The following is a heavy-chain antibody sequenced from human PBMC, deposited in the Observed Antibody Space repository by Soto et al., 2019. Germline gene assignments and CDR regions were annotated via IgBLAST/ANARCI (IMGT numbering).Heavy chain of an antibody. CDR3: ARDYYDSSGYPSPYYYGMDV. CDR2: IYYSGST. CDR1: GGSISSYY. D-gene: IGHD3-22*01. Sequence: SETLSLTCTVSGGSISSYYWSWIRQPPGKGLEWIGYIYYSGSTNYNPSLKSRVTISVDTSKNQFSLKLSSVTAADTAVYYCARDYYDSSGYPSPYYYGMDVWGQGALVTVSS. V-gene: IGHV4-59*01. J-gene: IGHJ6*02.